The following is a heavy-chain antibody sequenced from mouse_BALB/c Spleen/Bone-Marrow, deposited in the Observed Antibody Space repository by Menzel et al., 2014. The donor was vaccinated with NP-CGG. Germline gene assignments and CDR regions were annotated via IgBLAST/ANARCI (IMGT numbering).Heavy chain of an antibody. CDR2: INPGSSTI. V-gene: IGHV4-2*02. CDR3: ARTAYYAMDY. J-gene: IGHJ4*01. CDR1: GFDFSRYW. Sequence: EVKVEESGGGLVQPGGSLNPSCAASGFDFSRYWMSWARQAPGKGQEWIGEINPGSSTINYTPSLKDKFIISRDNAKNTLYLQMSKVRSEDTALYYCARTAYYAMDYWGQGTSVTVSS.